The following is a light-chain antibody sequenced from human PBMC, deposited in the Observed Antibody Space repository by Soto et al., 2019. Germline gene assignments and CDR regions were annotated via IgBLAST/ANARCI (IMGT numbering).Light chain of an antibody. J-gene: IGKJ1*01. CDR3: QQSGSSPWT. CDR2: DTS. CDR1: QSVRNNY. V-gene: IGKV3-20*01. Sequence: EIVLTQSPGTLSLSPGERATLSCRASQSVRNNYLAWYQQTPGQATRPLIYDTSSRAVGIPGRFRGSGSGTDFTLTISRLEPEDFAVYYCQQSGSSPWTFGQGTKLEIK.